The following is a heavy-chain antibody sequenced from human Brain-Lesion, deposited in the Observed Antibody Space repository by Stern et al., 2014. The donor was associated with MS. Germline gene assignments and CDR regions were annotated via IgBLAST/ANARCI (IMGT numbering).Heavy chain of an antibody. Sequence: EMQLVESGGGLVKPGGSLTLSCEGSGFTFSNVWMNWVRQAPGKGLEGVARIKSRTDGGTSDYAAPVKGRFTISRDDSKNTLYLQIDNLRADDTAVYYCTTIGYSASRSGFFDFWGQGTLVTVSS. D-gene: IGHD5-18*01. CDR1: GFTFSNVW. CDR2: IKSRTDGGTS. J-gene: IGHJ4*02. CDR3: TTIGYSASRSGFFDF. V-gene: IGHV3-15*05.